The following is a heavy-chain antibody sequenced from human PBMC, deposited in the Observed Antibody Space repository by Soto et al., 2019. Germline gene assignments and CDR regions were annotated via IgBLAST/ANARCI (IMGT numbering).Heavy chain of an antibody. CDR1: GYTFTSYD. J-gene: IGHJ6*03. CDR2: MNPNSGNT. D-gene: IGHD2-15*01. CDR3: AGFYCSGGSCYSGLYYYYMDV. Sequence: ASVKVSCKASGYTFTSYDINWVRQATGQGLEWMGWMNPNSGNTGYAQKFQGRVTMTRNTSISTAYMELGSLRSEDTAVYYCAGFYCSGGSCYSGLYYYYMDVWGKGTTVTVSS. V-gene: IGHV1-8*01.